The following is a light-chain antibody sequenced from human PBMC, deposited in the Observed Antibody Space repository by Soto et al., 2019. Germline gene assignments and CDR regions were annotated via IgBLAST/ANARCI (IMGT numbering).Light chain of an antibody. J-gene: IGKJ1*01. CDR2: LGS. V-gene: IGKV2-28*01. CDR1: QSLLHSNGYNY. CDR3: MQALQTRT. Sequence: DIVMTQSPLSLPVTPGEPASISCRSSQSLLHSNGYNYLDWYLQKPGQSPQLLIYLGSNRASGVPDRFGGSGAGTYFTLKISRVEAEDVGVYYCMQALQTRTFGQGTKVEIK.